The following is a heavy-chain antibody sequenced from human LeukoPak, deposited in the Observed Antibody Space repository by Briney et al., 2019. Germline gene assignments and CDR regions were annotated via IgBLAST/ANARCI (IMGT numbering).Heavy chain of an antibody. CDR2: IKSKTDGGTT. D-gene: IGHD3-22*01. J-gene: IGHJ4*02. V-gene: IGHV3-15*07. CDR3: TTVYDSSGYYRRGFDY. Sequence: GGSLRLSCAASGFTFSNAWMNWVRQAPGKGLEWVGRIKSKTDGGTTDYAAPVKGRFTISRADSKNTLYLQMNSLKTEDPDVYYCTTVYDSSGYYRRGFDYWGQGTLVTVSS. CDR1: GFTFSNAW.